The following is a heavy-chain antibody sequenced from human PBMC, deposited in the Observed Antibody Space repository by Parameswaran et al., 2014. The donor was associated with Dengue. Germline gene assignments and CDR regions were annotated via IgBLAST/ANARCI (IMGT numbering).Heavy chain of an antibody. V-gene: IGHV3-23*01. Sequence: RWIRQPPGKGLEWVSAISGSGGSTYYADSVKGRFTISRDNSKNTLYLQMNSLRAEDTAVYYCAKGNLRTLRYYFDYWGQGTLVTVSS. CDR3: AKGNLRTLRYYFDY. D-gene: IGHD1-14*01. J-gene: IGHJ4*02. CDR2: ISGSGGST.